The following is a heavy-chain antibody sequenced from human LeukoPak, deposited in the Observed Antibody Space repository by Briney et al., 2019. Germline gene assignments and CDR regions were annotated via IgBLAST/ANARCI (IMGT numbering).Heavy chain of an antibody. J-gene: IGHJ4*02. V-gene: IGHV4-38-2*02. Sequence: KPSETLSLTCAVSGYSISSGYYWGWIRQPPGKGLEWIGSIYHSGSTYYNPFLKSRVTISVDTSKNQFSLKLSSVTAADTAVYYCARDTLVGATNFDYWGQGTLVTVSS. CDR3: ARDTLVGATNFDY. CDR1: GYSISSGYY. CDR2: IYHSGST. D-gene: IGHD1-26*01.